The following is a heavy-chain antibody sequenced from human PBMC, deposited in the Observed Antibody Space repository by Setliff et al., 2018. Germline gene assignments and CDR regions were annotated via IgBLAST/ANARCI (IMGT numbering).Heavy chain of an antibody. CDR2: ISGSGGST. CDR3: AKNGFGVVALGVNNWFDP. CDR1: GGSFSGYY. V-gene: IGHV3-23*01. J-gene: IGHJ5*02. D-gene: IGHD3-10*01. Sequence: PSETLSLTCTVYGGSFSGYYWSWIRQAPGKGLEWVSAISGSGGSTYYADSVKGRFTISRDNSKNTLYLQMNSLRAEETAVYYCAKNGFGVVALGVNNWFDPWGQGTLVTVSS.